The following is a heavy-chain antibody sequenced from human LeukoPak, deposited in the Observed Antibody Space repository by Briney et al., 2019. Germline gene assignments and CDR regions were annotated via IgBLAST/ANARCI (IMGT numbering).Heavy chain of an antibody. CDR2: INHTGST. J-gene: IGHJ5*02. CDR1: GGSFSNYY. V-gene: IGHV4-34*01. D-gene: IGHD3-22*01. Sequence: PSETLSLTCAVYGGSFSNYYWSWIRQSPGKGLEWIGEINHTGSTNYNPSLKSRVTISVDTSVHQFSLKLSSVTAADTAIYYCAGHHYYDSSGYYYPSWFDPWGQRTLVIVSS. CDR3: AGHHYYDSSGYYYPSWFDP.